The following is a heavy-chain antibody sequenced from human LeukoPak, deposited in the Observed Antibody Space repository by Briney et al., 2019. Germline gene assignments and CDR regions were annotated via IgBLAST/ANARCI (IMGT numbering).Heavy chain of an antibody. D-gene: IGHD5-12*01. V-gene: IGHV3-23*01. CDR2: ISNGAGTT. CDR3: AKGLGNSGYDCLDY. CDR1: GFTLSNYA. J-gene: IGHJ4*02. Sequence: GGSLRLSCVASGFTLSNYAVSWVRQAPGKGLEWVSTISNGAGTTYYADSVRGRFTISRDNSKNTLYLQMNGLRAEDTAIYYCAKGLGNSGYDCLDYWGQGTLVTVSS.